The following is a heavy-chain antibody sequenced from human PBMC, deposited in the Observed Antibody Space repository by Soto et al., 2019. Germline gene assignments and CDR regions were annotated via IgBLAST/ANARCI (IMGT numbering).Heavy chain of an antibody. CDR1: GFTFSSYG. V-gene: IGHV3-33*01. CDR2: IWYDGSNK. Sequence: GGSLRLSCAASGFTFSSYGMHWVRQAPGKGLEWVAVIWYDGSNKYYADSVKGRFTISRDNSKNTLYLQMNSLRAEDTAVYYCAREVWFGEFTPEKGRAYNWFDPWGQGTLVTVSS. CDR3: AREVWFGEFTPEKGRAYNWFDP. D-gene: IGHD3-10*01. J-gene: IGHJ5*02.